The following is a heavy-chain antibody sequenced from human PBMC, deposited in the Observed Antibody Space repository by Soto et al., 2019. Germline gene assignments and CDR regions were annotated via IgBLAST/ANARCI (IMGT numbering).Heavy chain of an antibody. CDR1: GGSFSGYY. D-gene: IGHD2-2*02. J-gene: IGHJ5*02. V-gene: IGHV4-34*01. CDR3: ARVRVKTRYQLLYSPGYNCFDP. CDR2: INHSGST. Sequence: SETLSLTCAVYGGSFSGYYWSWIRQPPGKGLEWIGEINHSGSTNYNPSLKSRVTISVDTSKNQFSLKLSSVTAADTAVYYCARVRVKTRYQLLYSPGYNCFDPWGQGTLVTVS.